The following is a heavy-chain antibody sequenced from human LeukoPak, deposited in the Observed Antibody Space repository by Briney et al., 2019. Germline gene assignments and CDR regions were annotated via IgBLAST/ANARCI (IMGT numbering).Heavy chain of an antibody. CDR2: IKQDGSDK. V-gene: IGHV3-7*01. J-gene: IGHJ4*02. CDR1: GFTFTKYW. D-gene: IGHD1-14*01. Sequence: HPGDSVRLSCAASGFTFTKYWMTWVRQAPGKGLEWVGNIKQDGSDKNYMDSVKGRFTISRDNTKNSVYLQMSSLRAEDTAVYYCAREVWGPEYWGQGTLVTVSS. CDR3: AREVWGPEY.